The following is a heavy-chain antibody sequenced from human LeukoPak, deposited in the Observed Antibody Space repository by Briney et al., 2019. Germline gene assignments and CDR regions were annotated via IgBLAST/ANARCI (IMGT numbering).Heavy chain of an antibody. CDR3: AKEYIAAAGTHFDY. J-gene: IGHJ4*02. CDR2: ISYDGSNK. V-gene: IGHV3-30*18. CDR1: GFTFSSYG. Sequence: QPGGSLRLSCAASGFTFSSYGMHWVRQAPGKGLEWVAVISYDGSNKYYADSVKGRFTISRDNSKNTLYLQMNSLRAEDTAVYYCAKEYIAAAGTHFDYWGQGTLVTVSS. D-gene: IGHD6-13*01.